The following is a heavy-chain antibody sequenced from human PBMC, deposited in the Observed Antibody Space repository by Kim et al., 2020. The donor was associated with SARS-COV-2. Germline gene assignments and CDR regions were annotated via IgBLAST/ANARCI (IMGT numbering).Heavy chain of an antibody. CDR2: INHSGST. V-gene: IGHV4-34*01. J-gene: IGHJ4*02. CDR3: ARVHCTNGVCYSRKDAYFDY. D-gene: IGHD2-8*01. CDR1: GGSFSGYY. Sequence: SETLSLTCAVYGGSFSGYYWSWIRQPPGKGLEWIGEINHSGSTNYNPSLKSRVTISVDTSKNQFSLKLSSVTAADTAVYYCARVHCTNGVCYSRKDAYFDYWGQGTLVTVSS.